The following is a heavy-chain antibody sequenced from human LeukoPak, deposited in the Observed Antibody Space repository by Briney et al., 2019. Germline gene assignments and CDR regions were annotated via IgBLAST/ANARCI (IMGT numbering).Heavy chain of an antibody. J-gene: IGHJ6*04. D-gene: IGHD3-10*01. CDR3: AHERIREGSTMVRGVITPLYYYYGMDV. CDR2: IYWDDDK. V-gene: IGHV2-5*02. Sequence: ESGPTLVKPTQTLTLTCTFSGFSLSTSGVGVGWIRQPPGKALEWLALIYWDDDKRYSPSLKSRLTITKDTSKNQVVLTMTNMDPVDTATYYCAHERIREGSTMVRGVITPLYYYYGMDVWGKGTTVTVSS. CDR1: GFSLSTSGVG.